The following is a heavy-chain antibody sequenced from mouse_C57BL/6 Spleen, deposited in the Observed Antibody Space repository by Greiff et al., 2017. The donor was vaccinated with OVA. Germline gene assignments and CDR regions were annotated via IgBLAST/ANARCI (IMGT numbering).Heavy chain of an antibody. CDR3: ARHGGYYDYADWYFDV. Sequence: QVQRKESGPGLVAPSQSLSITCTVSGFSLTSYGVHWVRQPPGKGLEWLVVIWSDGSTTYNSALKSRLSISKDNSKSQVFLKMNSLQTDDTAMYYCARHGGYYDYADWYFDVWGTGTTVTVSS. CDR2: IWSDGST. CDR1: GFSLTSYG. D-gene: IGHD2-4*01. V-gene: IGHV2-6-1*01. J-gene: IGHJ1*03.